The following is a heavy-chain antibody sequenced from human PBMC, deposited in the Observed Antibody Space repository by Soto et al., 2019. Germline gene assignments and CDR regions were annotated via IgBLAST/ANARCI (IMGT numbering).Heavy chain of an antibody. CDR3: ARVDVYVTPAPQDV. V-gene: IGHV1-18*01. J-gene: IGHJ6*02. CDR1: GYTFTRYG. Sequence: QVQLVQSGAEVKNPGASVKVSCKASGYTFTRYGIGWARQAPGQGLEWMGWINTYNGNTNYAQNVQGRVTLTTDTXXSTAYMELRILRSNDTAIYCCARVDVYVTPAPQDVRGQGTTVIVSS. CDR2: INTYNGNT. D-gene: IGHD3-16*01.